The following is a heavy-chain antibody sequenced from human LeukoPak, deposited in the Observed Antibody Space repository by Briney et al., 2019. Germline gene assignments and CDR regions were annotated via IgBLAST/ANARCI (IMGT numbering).Heavy chain of an antibody. Sequence: GGSLRLSCAASGFTFSSYTLNWVRQAPGKGLEWISYISSRTGNIYYADSVKGRFSSSRDNAKNSLFLQMNNLRDEDTAVYYCARGGTDGTTNFDYWGQGTLGTVSS. J-gene: IGHJ4*02. CDR3: ARGGTDGTTNFDY. V-gene: IGHV3-48*02. CDR1: GFTFSSYT. D-gene: IGHD1-1*01. CDR2: ISSRTGNI.